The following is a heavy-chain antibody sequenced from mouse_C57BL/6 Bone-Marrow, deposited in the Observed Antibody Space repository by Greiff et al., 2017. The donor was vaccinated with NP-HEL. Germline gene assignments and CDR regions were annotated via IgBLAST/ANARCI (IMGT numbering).Heavy chain of an antibody. D-gene: IGHD2-12*01. CDR1: GFSLTSYG. J-gene: IGHJ4*01. CDR2: IWSDGST. Sequence: QVQLKESGPGLVAPSQSLSITCTVSGFSLTSYGVHWVRQPPGKGLEWLVVIWSDGSTTYNSALKSRLSISKDNSKSQVFLKMNRLQTDDTAMYYCARHDDGDYYAMDYWGQGTSVTVSS. V-gene: IGHV2-6-1*01. CDR3: ARHDDGDYYAMDY.